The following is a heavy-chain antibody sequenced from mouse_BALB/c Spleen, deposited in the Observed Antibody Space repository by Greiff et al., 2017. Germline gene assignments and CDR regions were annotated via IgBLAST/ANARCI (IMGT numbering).Heavy chain of an antibody. D-gene: IGHD1-1*01. V-gene: IGHV1-7*01. CDR3: AMYYYGSSGYFDV. J-gene: IGHJ1*01. Sequence: QVQLKQSGAELAKPGASVKMSCKASGYTFTSYWMHWVKQRPGQGLEWIGYINPSTGYTEYNQKFKDKATLTADKSSSTAYMQLSSLTSEDSAVHYCAMYYYGSSGYFDVWGAGTTVTVSS. CDR1: GYTFTSYW. CDR2: INPSTGYT.